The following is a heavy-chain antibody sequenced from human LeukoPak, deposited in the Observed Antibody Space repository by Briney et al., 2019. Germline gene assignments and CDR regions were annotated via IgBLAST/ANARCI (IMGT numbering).Heavy chain of an antibody. CDR3: ARGGITMVRGVITPYYFDS. V-gene: IGHV1-69*01. J-gene: IGHJ4*02. CDR1: GDTFSRYA. Sequence: ASVKVSCKASGDTFSRYAISWGRQAPGQGLEWMGGIIPIFGTANYAQKFQGRVTITADESTSTAYMELSSLRSEDTAVYYCARGGITMVRGVITPYYFDSWGQGTLVTVSS. D-gene: IGHD3-10*01. CDR2: IIPIFGTA.